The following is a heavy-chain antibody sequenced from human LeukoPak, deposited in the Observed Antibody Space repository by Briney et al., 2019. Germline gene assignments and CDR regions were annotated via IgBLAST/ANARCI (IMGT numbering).Heavy chain of an antibody. CDR3: AGIPYYYYYYMDV. D-gene: IGHD2-21*01. Sequence: GASVKVSCKASGGTFSSYAISWVRQAPRQGLEWMGGIIPIFGTANYAQKFQGRVTITADESTSTAYMELSSLRSEDTAVYYCAGIPYYYYYYMDVWGKGTTVTVSS. CDR1: GGTFSSYA. V-gene: IGHV1-69*13. J-gene: IGHJ6*03. CDR2: IIPIFGTA.